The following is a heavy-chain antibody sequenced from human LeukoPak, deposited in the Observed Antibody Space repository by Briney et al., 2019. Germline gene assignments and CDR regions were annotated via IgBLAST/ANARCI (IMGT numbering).Heavy chain of an antibody. CDR1: GFTFTSYA. Sequence: GGSLRLSCAASGFTFTSYAMSWVRQAPGKGLEWVSAISGSGGSTYHADSVKGRFTISRDNSKNTLYLQMNSLRAEDTAVYYCTKMGVVAARPGTFDYWGQGTLVTVSS. J-gene: IGHJ4*02. D-gene: IGHD6-6*01. CDR3: TKMGVVAARPGTFDY. V-gene: IGHV3-23*01. CDR2: ISGSGGST.